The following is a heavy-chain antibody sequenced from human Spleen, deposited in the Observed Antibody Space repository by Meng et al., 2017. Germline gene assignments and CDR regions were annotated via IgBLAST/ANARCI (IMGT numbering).Heavy chain of an antibody. D-gene: IGHD6-13*01. CDR1: GYTFTAYY. CDR3: VRDEDISAAGYLFGDY. V-gene: IGHV1-2*06. J-gene: IGHJ4*01. CDR2: IKPQSGDT. Sequence: VRLVRAGACLKKPGASVLVSCTSFGYTFTAYYIHWVRQAPGQGLEWMGHIKPQSGDTLYAQKFQGRVSMTRDTSISTAYVELSGLTSDDTAIYYCVRDEDISAAGYLFGDYWGHGTLVTVSS.